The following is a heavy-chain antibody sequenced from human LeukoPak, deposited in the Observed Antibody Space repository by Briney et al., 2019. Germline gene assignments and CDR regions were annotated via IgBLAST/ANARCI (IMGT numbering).Heavy chain of an antibody. J-gene: IGHJ3*02. D-gene: IGHD3-3*01. Sequence: TSQTLSLTCTVSGGSISSGDNYWSWIRQPPGKGLEWIGYIYYSGSTYYNPSLKSRVTISVDTSKNQFSLKLSSVTAADTAVYYCARDYDFWSGYDAFDIWGQGTMVTVSS. CDR3: ARDYDFWSGYDAFDI. V-gene: IGHV4-30-4*01. CDR2: IYYSGST. CDR1: GGSISSGDNY.